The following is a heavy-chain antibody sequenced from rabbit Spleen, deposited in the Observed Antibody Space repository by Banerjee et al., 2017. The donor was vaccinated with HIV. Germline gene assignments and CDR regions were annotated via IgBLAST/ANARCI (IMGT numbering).Heavy chain of an antibody. Sequence: QSLEESGGDLVKPGASLTLTCIASGVSFSGSSYMCWVRQAPGKGLEWIACIDAGVSGFTYFASWAKGRFTISKTSSTTVTLQMTSLTAADTATYFCARDAGTSFSTYGMDLWGPGTLVTVS. V-gene: IGHV1S40*01. CDR1: GVSFSGSSY. D-gene: IGHD8-1*01. CDR3: ARDAGTSFSTYGMDL. J-gene: IGHJ6*01. CDR2: IDAGVSGFT.